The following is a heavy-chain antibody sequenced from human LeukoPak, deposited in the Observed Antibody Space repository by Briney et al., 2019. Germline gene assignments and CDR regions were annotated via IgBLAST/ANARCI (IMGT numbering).Heavy chain of an antibody. D-gene: IGHD3-22*01. Sequence: SETLSLTCTVSGGSISSSSYYWGWIRQPPGKGLEWIGSIYYSGSTYYNPSLKSRVTISVDTSKNQFSLKLSSVTAADTAVYYCARRTTLFIVLDPPPEPHFDYWGQGTLVTVSS. V-gene: IGHV4-39*01. CDR3: ARRTTLFIVLDPPPEPHFDY. CDR2: IYYSGST. J-gene: IGHJ4*02. CDR1: GGSISSSSYY.